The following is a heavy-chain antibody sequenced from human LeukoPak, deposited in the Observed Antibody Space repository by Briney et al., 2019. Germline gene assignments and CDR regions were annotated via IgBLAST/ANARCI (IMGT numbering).Heavy chain of an antibody. J-gene: IGHJ4*02. CDR3: AREVPPFSVVVTAGAIDS. V-gene: IGHV4-59*12. CDR2: IYYSGST. CDR1: GGSISSYY. D-gene: IGHD2-21*02. Sequence: TSETLSLTCTVSGGSISSYYWSWIRQPPGKGLEWIGYIYYSGSTYYNPSLKSRVTISVDTSKNQFSLKLSSVTAADTAVYYCAREVPPFSVVVTAGAIDSWGQGTLVTVSS.